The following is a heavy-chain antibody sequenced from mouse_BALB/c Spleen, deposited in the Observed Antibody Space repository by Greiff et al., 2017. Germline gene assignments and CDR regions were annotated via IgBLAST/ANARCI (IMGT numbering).Heavy chain of an antibody. Sequence: EVQGVESGGGLVKPGGSLKLSCAASGFTFSDYYMYWVRQTPEKRLEWVATISDGGSYTYYPDSVKGRFTISRDNAKNNLYLQMSSLKSEDTAMYYCARGGSSYGFAYWGQGTLVTVSA. D-gene: IGHD1-1*01. V-gene: IGHV5-4*02. CDR3: ARGGSSYGFAY. CDR1: GFTFSDYY. J-gene: IGHJ3*01. CDR2: ISDGGSYT.